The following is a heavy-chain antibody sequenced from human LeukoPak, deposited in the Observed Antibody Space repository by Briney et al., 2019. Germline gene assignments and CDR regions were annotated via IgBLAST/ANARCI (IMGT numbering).Heavy chain of an antibody. CDR1: GGSFSGYY. V-gene: IGHV4-34*01. Sequence: SETLSLTCAVYGGSFSGYYWGWIRQPPGKGLEWIGEINHSGSTNYNPSLKSRVTISVDTSKNQFSLKLSSVTAADTAVYYCARVHITGTTRPFDAFDIWGQGTMVTVSS. CDR2: INHSGST. CDR3: ARVHITGTTRPFDAFDI. D-gene: IGHD1-7*01. J-gene: IGHJ3*02.